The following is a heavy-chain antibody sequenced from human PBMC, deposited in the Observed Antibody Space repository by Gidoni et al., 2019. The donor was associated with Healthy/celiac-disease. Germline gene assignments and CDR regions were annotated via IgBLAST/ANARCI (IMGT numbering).Heavy chain of an antibody. J-gene: IGHJ5*02. D-gene: IGHD6-13*01. Sequence: QVQLVESGGGLVKPGGSLRLSCSASGFTFSDYYTLWIRQAPGKGLEWVSYISSRSSDKNYADSVKGRFTISRDNAKNSLYLQMNSLRAEDTAVYYCARDGDALKWDSSSWYRWFDPWGQGTLVTVSS. CDR1: GFTFSDYY. CDR2: ISSRSSDK. V-gene: IGHV3-11*06. CDR3: ARDGDALKWDSSSWYRWFDP.